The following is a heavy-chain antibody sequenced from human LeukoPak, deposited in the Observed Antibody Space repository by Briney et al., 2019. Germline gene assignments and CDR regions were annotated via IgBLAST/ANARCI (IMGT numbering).Heavy chain of an antibody. J-gene: IGHJ4*02. V-gene: IGHV3-21*01. CDR2: ISSSSSYI. CDR1: GFTFSSYS. Sequence: GGSLRLSCAASGFTFSSYSMNWVRQAPGKGLEWVSSISSSSSYIYYADSVKGRFTISRDNAKNSLYLQMNSLRAEDTAVYYCASPGYCSSTSCYREKVKRGQFDYWGQGTLVTVSS. CDR3: ASPGYCSSTSCYREKVKRGQFDY. D-gene: IGHD2-2*01.